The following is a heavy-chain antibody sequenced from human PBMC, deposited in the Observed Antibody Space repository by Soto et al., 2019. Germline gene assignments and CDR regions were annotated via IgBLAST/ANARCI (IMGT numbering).Heavy chain of an antibody. D-gene: IGHD5-18*01. Sequence: QVQLQESGPGLVKPSQTLSLTCTVSGGSISSGGYYWSWIGQHPGKGLEWIGYIYYSGSTYYNPSLKSRVTISVDTSKNQFSLKLSSVTAADTAVYYCARVLRGYRNAIALNWFDPWGQGTLVTVSS. J-gene: IGHJ5*02. CDR1: GGSISSGGYY. CDR3: ARVLRGYRNAIALNWFDP. CDR2: IYYSGST. V-gene: IGHV4-31*03.